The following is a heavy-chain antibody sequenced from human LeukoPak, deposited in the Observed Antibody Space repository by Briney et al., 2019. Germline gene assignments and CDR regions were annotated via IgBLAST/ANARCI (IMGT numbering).Heavy chain of an antibody. D-gene: IGHD6-25*01. V-gene: IGHV3-23*01. Sequence: GGSLRLSCAASGFTFSSYWMHWVRQAPGKGLEWVSAISGNGGRTYYADSVKGRFTISRDNSKNTLYLQMNSLRAEDTAVYYCAKDVSPRIAADNYWGQGTLVTVSS. CDR2: ISGNGGRT. CDR3: AKDVSPRIAADNY. J-gene: IGHJ4*02. CDR1: GFTFSSYW.